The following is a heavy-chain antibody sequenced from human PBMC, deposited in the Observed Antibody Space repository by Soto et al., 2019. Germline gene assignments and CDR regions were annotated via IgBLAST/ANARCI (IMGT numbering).Heavy chain of an antibody. J-gene: IGHJ4*02. CDR3: AKQGSSYDILTGPIDY. V-gene: IGHV3-33*06. D-gene: IGHD3-9*01. CDR1: GFTFSSYG. CDR2: IWYDGSNK. Sequence: GGSLRLSCAASGFTFSSYGMHWVRQAPGKGLEWVAVIWYDGSNKYYADSVKGRFTISRDNSKNTLYLQMNSLRAEDTAVYYCAKQGSSYDILTGPIDYWGQGTLVTVSS.